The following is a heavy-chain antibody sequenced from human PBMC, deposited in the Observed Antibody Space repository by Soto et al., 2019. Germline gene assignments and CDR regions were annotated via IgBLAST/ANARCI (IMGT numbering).Heavy chain of an antibody. D-gene: IGHD5-12*01. CDR1: GGSISSGGYY. J-gene: IGHJ4*02. Sequence: SETLSLTCTVSGGSISSGGYYWIWIRQHPGKGLEWIGYIYYSGSTYYNPSLKSRVTISGDTSSNQFSLRLSSVTAADTAVYYCVRSYTGYDIYWGQGTLVTVSS. CDR3: VRSYTGYDIY. CDR2: IYYSGST. V-gene: IGHV4-31*03.